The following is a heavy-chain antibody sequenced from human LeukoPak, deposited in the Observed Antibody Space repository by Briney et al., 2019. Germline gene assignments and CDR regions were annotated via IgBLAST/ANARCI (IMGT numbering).Heavy chain of an antibody. J-gene: IGHJ4*02. V-gene: IGHV3-23*01. Sequence: GGSLRLSYAASGFTFSSYAMIWVRQAPGKGPEWVSSIGGSGGFTYYADSVKGRFTISRDNSKNTLYLQVNSLRAEDTAVYYCAKLEVATGTVDWGQGTLLTVSS. CDR2: IGGSGGFT. CDR1: GFTFSSYA. CDR3: AKLEVATGTVD. D-gene: IGHD6-13*01.